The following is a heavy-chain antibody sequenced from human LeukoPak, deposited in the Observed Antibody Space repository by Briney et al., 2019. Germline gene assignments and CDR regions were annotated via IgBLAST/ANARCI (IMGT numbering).Heavy chain of an antibody. V-gene: IGHV3-30*04. CDR2: ISLDGNGK. D-gene: IGHD2-2*01. CDR1: TFTFSNSV. CDR3: AKEVRTSGRAGIFGY. Sequence: GGSLRLSCVPSTFTFSNSVMHWVRQAPGKGLEWVSGISLDGNGKYYADSVRGRITISRDNSKNTLYLEMNSPSAEDTAVYYCAKEVRTSGRAGIFGYWGQGTLVTVSS. J-gene: IGHJ4*02.